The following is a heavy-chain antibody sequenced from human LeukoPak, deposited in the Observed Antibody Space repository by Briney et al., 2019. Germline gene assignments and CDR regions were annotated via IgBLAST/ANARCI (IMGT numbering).Heavy chain of an antibody. D-gene: IGHD4-17*01. CDR2: IYYSGST. Sequence: PSQTLSLTCTVSGGSISSGGYYWSWIRQHPGKGLEWIGYIYYSGSTYYNPSLKSRVTISVDTSKNQFSLKLSSVTAAGTAVYYCARGVPDYGPTWWFDPWGQGTLVTVSS. J-gene: IGHJ5*02. V-gene: IGHV4-31*03. CDR3: ARGVPDYGPTWWFDP. CDR1: GGSISSGGYY.